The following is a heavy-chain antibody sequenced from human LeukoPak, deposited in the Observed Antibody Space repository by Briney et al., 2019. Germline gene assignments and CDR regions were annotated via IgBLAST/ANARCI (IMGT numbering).Heavy chain of an antibody. D-gene: IGHD7-27*01. CDR2: ISYDGSYK. CDR3: ARVPGAEAATGGYFDR. J-gene: IGHJ4*02. CDR1: GFTFSRFA. V-gene: IGHV3-30*04. Sequence: GGSLRLSCAAYGFTFSRFAVHWVRQAPGKGLEGVAVISYDGSYKYYADSVQGRFTIPRDNSKNPLSLQMNSLSTEDTAVYYWARVPGAEAATGGYFDRGGQGPLATVSS.